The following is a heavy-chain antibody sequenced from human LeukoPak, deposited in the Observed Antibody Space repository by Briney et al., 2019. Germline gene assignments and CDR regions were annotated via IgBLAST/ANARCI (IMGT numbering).Heavy chain of an antibody. Sequence: GGSLRLSCAAAGLTVNNNYMSWVRQAPGKGPEWVSVIYSSSSTYYADSVKGRFTISRDISKNSLYLQMTSLRAEDTAVYYCARDLGYYASRAYWGQGTLVTVSS. D-gene: IGHD3-22*01. CDR3: ARDLGYYASRAY. J-gene: IGHJ4*02. CDR2: IYSSSST. CDR1: GLTVNNNY. V-gene: IGHV3-53*01.